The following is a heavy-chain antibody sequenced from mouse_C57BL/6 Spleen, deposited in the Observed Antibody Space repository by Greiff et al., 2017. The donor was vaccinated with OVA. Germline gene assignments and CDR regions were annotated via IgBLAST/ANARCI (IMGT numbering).Heavy chain of an antibody. CDR2: ISGGGGNT. CDR3: ARRSTMVTKGDAMDY. Sequence: DVKLVESGGGLVKPGGSLKLSCAASGFTFSSYTMSWVRQTPEKRLEWVATISGGGGNTYYPDSVKGRFTISRDNAKNTLYLQMSSLRSEDTALYYCARRSTMVTKGDAMDYWGQGTSVTVSS. CDR1: GFTFSSYT. D-gene: IGHD2-1*01. V-gene: IGHV5-9*01. J-gene: IGHJ4*01.